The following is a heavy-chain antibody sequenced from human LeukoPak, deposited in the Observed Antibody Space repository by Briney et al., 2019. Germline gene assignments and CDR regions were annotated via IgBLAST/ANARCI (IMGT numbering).Heavy chain of an antibody. V-gene: IGHV4-59*01. D-gene: IGHD5-18*01. CDR1: GGSISSYY. CDR2: IYYSGST. Sequence: SETLSLTCTVSGGSISSYYWSWIRQPPGKGLEWIGYIYYSGSTNYNPSLKSRVTISVDTSKNQFSLKLSSVTAADTAVYYCAREYNGSGYGYPYYYMDVWGKGTTVTVS. J-gene: IGHJ6*03. CDR3: AREYNGSGYGYPYYYMDV.